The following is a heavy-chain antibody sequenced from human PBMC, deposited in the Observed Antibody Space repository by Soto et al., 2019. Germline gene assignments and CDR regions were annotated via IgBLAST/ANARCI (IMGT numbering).Heavy chain of an antibody. CDR2: IYYSGST. Sequence: QLQLQESGPGLVKPSETLSLTCTVSGGSISSSSYYWGWIRQPPGKGLEWIGSIYYSGSTYYNPSLKSRVTISVDKSKNQFSLKLSSVTAADTAVYYCARQGRRWLQLPGRYFDLWGRGTLVTVSS. J-gene: IGHJ2*01. CDR1: GGSISSSSYY. V-gene: IGHV4-39*01. CDR3: ARQGRRWLQLPGRYFDL. D-gene: IGHD5-12*01.